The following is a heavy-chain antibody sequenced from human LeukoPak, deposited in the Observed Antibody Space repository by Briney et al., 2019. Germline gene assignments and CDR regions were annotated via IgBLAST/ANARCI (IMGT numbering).Heavy chain of an antibody. CDR2: IYYSGST. J-gene: IGHJ4*02. Sequence: SQTLSLTCTVSGGSISSGGNYWSWIRQHPGKGLEWIGYIYYSGSTYYNPSLKSRVTISVDTSKNQFSLKLSSVTAADTAVYYCARDASNAGGFDYWGQGTLVTVSS. CDR1: GGSISSGGNY. V-gene: IGHV4-31*03. CDR3: ARDASNAGGFDY. D-gene: IGHD2-2*01.